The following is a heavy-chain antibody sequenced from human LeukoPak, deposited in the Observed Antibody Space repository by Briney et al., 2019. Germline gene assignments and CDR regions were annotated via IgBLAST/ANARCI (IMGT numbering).Heavy chain of an antibody. Sequence: GESLNISCTGSGYSFTSYWIGWVRQMPGKGLEWMGIIYPGDSDTRYGPSFQGQVTISADKSISTAYLQWSSLKASDTAMYYCARPSSWSYDYWGQGTLVTVSS. CDR2: IYPGDSDT. D-gene: IGHD6-13*01. V-gene: IGHV5-51*03. CDR1: GYSFTSYW. CDR3: ARPSSWSYDY. J-gene: IGHJ4*02.